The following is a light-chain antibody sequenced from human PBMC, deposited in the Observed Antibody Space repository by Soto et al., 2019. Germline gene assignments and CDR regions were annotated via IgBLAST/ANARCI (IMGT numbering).Light chain of an antibody. Sequence: EIVLTQSPGTLSLSPGERATLSCRASQSVRNNYLAWYQQKPGQAPRLLIYGASSRATGIPDRFSGSGSGTDFTLTISRLEPEDFAVYYCQQYGNSPMTFGQGTRLEIK. J-gene: IGKJ5*01. V-gene: IGKV3-20*01. CDR3: QQYGNSPMT. CDR1: QSVRNNY. CDR2: GAS.